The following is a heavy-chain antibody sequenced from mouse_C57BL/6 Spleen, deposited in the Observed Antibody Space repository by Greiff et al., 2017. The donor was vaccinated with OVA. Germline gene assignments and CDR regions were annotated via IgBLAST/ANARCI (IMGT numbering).Heavy chain of an antibody. CDR1: GYAFSSSW. J-gene: IGHJ3*01. CDR3: ARGTSTGGSSPPWFAY. CDR2: IYPGDGDT. V-gene: IGHV1-82*01. Sequence: VQLQESGPELVKPGASVKISCKASGYAFSSSWMNWVKQRPGKGLEWIGRIYPGDGDTNYNGKFKGKATLTADKSSSTAYMQLSSLTSEDSAVYFCARGTSTGGSSPPWFAYWGQGTLVTVSA. D-gene: IGHD1-1*01.